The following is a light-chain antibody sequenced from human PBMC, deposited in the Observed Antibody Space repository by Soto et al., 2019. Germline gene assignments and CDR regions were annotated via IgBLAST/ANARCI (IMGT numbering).Light chain of an antibody. CDR1: QSVNSY. V-gene: IGKV3-11*01. CDR2: DAS. CDR3: QQRSNWPPL. J-gene: IGKJ3*01. Sequence: EIVLTQSPATLSLSPGERATLSCRASQSVNSYLAWYQQKPGQAPRLLIYDASNRAPGIPARFSRSGSGTDITLTISSLEPEDFAVYYCQQRSNWPPLFGPGTKVDIK.